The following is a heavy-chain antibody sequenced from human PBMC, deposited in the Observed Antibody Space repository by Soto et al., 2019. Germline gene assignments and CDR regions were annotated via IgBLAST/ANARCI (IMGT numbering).Heavy chain of an antibody. CDR1: GDSIRNSSHY. CDR3: YINGF. V-gene: IGHV4-39*01. D-gene: IGHD2-8*01. J-gene: IGHJ1*01. Sequence: PSETLSLTWTVSGDSIRNSSHYWAWNRQPPGKGLEWIGGFYYSGSPYYNPSLKSRVTMSVDTSKNQFSLNLNSVTAADTAVYYCYINGFWGQGTLVTAS. CDR2: FYYSGSP.